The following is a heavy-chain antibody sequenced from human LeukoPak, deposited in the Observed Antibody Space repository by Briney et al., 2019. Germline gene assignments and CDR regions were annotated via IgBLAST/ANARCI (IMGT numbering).Heavy chain of an antibody. D-gene: IGHD6-6*01. J-gene: IGHJ5*02. CDR3: ASSVKGQLVHWFDP. Sequence: GGSLRLSCAASGFTFSSYSMNWVRQAPGKGLEWVSSISSSSSYIYYADSVKGRFTISRDDAKNSLYLQMNSLRAEDTAAYYCASSVKGQLVHWFDPWGQGTLVTVSS. CDR2: ISSSSSYI. CDR1: GFTFSSYS. V-gene: IGHV3-21*01.